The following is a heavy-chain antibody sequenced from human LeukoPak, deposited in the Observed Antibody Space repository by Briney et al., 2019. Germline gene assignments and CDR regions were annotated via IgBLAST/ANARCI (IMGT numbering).Heavy chain of an antibody. J-gene: IGHJ4*02. V-gene: IGHV3-23*01. Sequence: GGSLRLSCAASGFTFSSYAMSWVRQAPGKGLEWVSVVSSSGGNTYNADSVKGRFTISRDNSKNTLYLQMNSLRSEDTAVYYCAKEDWLGFDYWGQGTLVTVSS. CDR2: VSSSGGNT. CDR3: AKEDWLGFDY. CDR1: GFTFSSYA. D-gene: IGHD3/OR15-3a*01.